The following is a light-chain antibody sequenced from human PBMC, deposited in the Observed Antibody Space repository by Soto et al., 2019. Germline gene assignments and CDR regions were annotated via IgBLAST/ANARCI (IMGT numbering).Light chain of an antibody. CDR1: HSVTNY. V-gene: IGKV3-11*01. Sequence: EIFLTQSPDTLSLSPGERATLSCRASHSVTNYIAWYQQRPGQAPRLLIYDASNRASGVPARFSGSGSGTDFTLTISDLEPADFGLYYCQQRLNWPPGFGQGTKVDI. CDR3: QQRLNWPPG. J-gene: IGKJ1*01. CDR2: DAS.